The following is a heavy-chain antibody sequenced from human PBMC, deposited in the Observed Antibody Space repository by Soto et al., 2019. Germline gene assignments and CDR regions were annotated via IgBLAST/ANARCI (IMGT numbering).Heavy chain of an antibody. CDR2: IKQDGREK. V-gene: IGHV3-7*01. CDR1: GFTFSSYW. CDR3: VIEEGYCSGGSCYRNRPIRAGETT. Sequence: EVQLVESGGGLVQPGGSLRLSCAASGFTFSSYWMSWVRQAPGKGLEWVANIKQDGREKYYVDSVKGRFTISRDNAKNSLYLQMNSLRAEDTVVYYCVIEEGYCSGGSCYRNRPIRAGETTWGQGTLVTVSS. D-gene: IGHD2-15*01. J-gene: IGHJ5*02.